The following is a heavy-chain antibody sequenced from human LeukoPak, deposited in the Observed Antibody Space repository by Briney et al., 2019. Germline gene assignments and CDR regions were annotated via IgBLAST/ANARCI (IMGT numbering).Heavy chain of an antibody. V-gene: IGHV1-18*01. J-gene: IGHJ3*02. CDR2: ISAYNGNT. Sequence: ASVKVSCKASGYTFTSYGISWVRQAPGQGLEWMGWISAYNGNTNYAQKLQGRVTMTTDTSTSTAYMELRSLRSDDTAVYYCARIYYGSKSDAFDIWGQGTMVTVSS. CDR3: ARIYYGSKSDAFDI. CDR1: GYTFTSYG. D-gene: IGHD3-22*01.